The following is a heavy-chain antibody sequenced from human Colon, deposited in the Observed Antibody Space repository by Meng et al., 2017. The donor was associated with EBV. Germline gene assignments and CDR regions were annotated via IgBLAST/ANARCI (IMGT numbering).Heavy chain of an antibody. CDR1: GCAICSVGYY. CDR3: VREPSRWLQFSFDY. CDR2: IYYSWSN. J-gene: IGHJ4*02. V-gene: IGHV4-31*01. Sequence: ESALVLVQPSPARSLTCTVSGCAICSVGYYWSWIRQHPGKGLEWIGYIYYSWSNYYNPSLKSPVTISIATSKNQFSLKLSSVTAADTAVYYCVREPSRWLQFSFDYWGQGTLVTVSS. D-gene: IGHD5-24*01.